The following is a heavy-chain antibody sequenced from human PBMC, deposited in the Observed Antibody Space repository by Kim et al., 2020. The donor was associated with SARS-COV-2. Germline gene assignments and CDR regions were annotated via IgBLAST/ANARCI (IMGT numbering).Heavy chain of an antibody. D-gene: IGHD5-12*01. CDR1: GFTFSSYW. Sequence: GGSLRLSCAASGFTFSSYWMSWVRQAPGKGLEWVANIKQDGSEKYYVDSVKGRFTISRDNAKNSLYLQMNSLRAEDTAVYYCARENWRGDGYNYWYYFDYWGQGTLVTVSS. CDR3: ARENWRGDGYNYWYYFDY. J-gene: IGHJ4*02. V-gene: IGHV3-7*01. CDR2: IKQDGSEK.